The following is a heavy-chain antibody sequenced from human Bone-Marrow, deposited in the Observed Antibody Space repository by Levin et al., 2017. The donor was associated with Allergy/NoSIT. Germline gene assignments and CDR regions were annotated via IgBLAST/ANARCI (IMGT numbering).Heavy chain of an antibody. V-gene: IGHV3-13*04. J-gene: IGHJ2*01. CDR2: IGTTDDT. CDR3: ARAGTENWYFDL. D-gene: IGHD1-1*01. CDR1: GFTFSSYD. Sequence: GGSLRLSCAASGFTFSSYDMHWVRQATGKGLEWVSAIGTTDDTYYAGSVKGRFTISRDNAKKSLYLQMNSLRAGDTAVYYCARAGTENWYFDLWGRGTLVTVSS.